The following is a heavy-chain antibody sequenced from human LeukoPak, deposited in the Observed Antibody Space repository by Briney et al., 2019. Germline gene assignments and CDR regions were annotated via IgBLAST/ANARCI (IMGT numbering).Heavy chain of an antibody. Sequence: PGGSLTLSCALSAFTFSSYAMSCDRQAQEGGLEWVSATRASGVGQIYEGSVTGRFTVSIAKSYNTLNRQITSLRAEDSSVYYSAKGIRRYPEPSSWSCFDYWGQGTLVTVSS. CDR2: TRASGVGQ. D-gene: IGHD6-13*01. CDR3: AKGIRRYPEPSSWSCFDY. V-gene: IGHV3-23*01. J-gene: IGHJ4*02. CDR1: AFTFSSYA.